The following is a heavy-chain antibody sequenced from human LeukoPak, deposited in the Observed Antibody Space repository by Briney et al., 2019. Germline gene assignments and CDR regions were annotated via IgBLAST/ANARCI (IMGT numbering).Heavy chain of an antibody. V-gene: IGHV4-39*01. D-gene: IGHD5-12*01. CDR3: ARPIARFRLRFGAFDI. CDR1: GGSISSSSYY. Sequence: PSETLSLTCTVSGGSISSSSYYWGWIRQPPGKGLEWIGSIYYSGSTYYNPSLKSRVTISVDTSKNQFSLKLSSVTAADTAVYYCARPIARFRLRFGAFDIWGQGTMVTVSS. CDR2: IYYSGST. J-gene: IGHJ3*02.